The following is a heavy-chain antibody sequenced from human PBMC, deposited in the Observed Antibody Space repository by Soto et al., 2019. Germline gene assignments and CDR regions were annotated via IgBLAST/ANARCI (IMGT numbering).Heavy chain of an antibody. CDR2: IGTAGDT. J-gene: IGHJ6*02. CDR3: ARGYCSGGSCYDYYGMDV. Sequence: GGSLRLSCAASGFTFSSYDMHWVRQATGKGLEWVSAIGTAGDTYYPGSVKGRFTISRENAKNSLYLQMNSLRAEDTAVYYCARGYCSGGSCYDYYGMDVWGQGTTVTVSS. V-gene: IGHV3-13*01. D-gene: IGHD2-15*01. CDR1: GFTFSSYD.